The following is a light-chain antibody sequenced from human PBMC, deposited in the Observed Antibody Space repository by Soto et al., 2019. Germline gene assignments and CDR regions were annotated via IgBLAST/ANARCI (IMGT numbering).Light chain of an antibody. J-gene: IGLJ3*02. CDR1: SSDVGGYNY. V-gene: IGLV2-14*01. CDR2: EVT. CDR3: SSYTYSDTWV. Sequence: QSVLTQPASVSGSPGQTITISCTGTSSDVGGYNYVSWYQQHPGQVPKLTIYEVTNRPSGVSSRFSGSKSGNTASLTISGLQAEDEADYYCSSYTYSDTWVFFGGTKVTVL.